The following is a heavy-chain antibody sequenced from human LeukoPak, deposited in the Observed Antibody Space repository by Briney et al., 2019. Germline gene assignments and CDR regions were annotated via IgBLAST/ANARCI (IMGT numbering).Heavy chain of an antibody. CDR1: GFTFSNYW. J-gene: IGHJ3*02. CDR3: ARTRGYDGYDAFDI. CDR2: IKQDGSEK. V-gene: IGHV3-7*01. Sequence: GGSLRLSCAASGFTFSNYWMSWVRQAPGKGLEWVANIKQDGSEKNYVDSVKGRFTISRDNAKKSLYLQMNSLRVEDTAVYYCARTRGYDGYDAFDIWGQGTKVTVSS. D-gene: IGHD5-12*01.